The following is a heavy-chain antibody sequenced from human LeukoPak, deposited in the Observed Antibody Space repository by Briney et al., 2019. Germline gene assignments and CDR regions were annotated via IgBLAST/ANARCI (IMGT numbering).Heavy chain of an antibody. J-gene: IGHJ4*02. CDR3: AKDPIFSGSYGVFDY. V-gene: IGHV3-30*18. D-gene: IGHD1-26*01. CDR1: GFTFRNYG. Sequence: GGSLRLSCAASGFTFRNYGMHWIRQAPGKGLEWVGVATIDERSVFCADSAEGRFTISRDNSKNTLYLQMNSLRAEDTAVYYCAKDPIFSGSYGVFDYWGLGTLVTVSS. CDR2: ATIDERSV.